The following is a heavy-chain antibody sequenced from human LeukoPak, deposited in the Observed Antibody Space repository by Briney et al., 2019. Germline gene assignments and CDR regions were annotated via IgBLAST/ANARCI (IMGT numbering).Heavy chain of an antibody. Sequence: ASETLSLTCTVSGGSISSYYWSWIRQPPGKGLEWIGYIYYSGSTNYNPSLKSRVTMSVDTSKNQFSLKLSSVTAADTAVYYCARDLSGSHDAFDIWGQGTMVTVSS. D-gene: IGHD1-26*01. CDR2: IYYSGST. CDR3: ARDLSGSHDAFDI. J-gene: IGHJ3*02. V-gene: IGHV4-59*12. CDR1: GGSISSYY.